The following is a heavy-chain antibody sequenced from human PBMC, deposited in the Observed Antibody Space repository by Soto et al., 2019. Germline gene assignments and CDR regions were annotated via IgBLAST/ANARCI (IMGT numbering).Heavy chain of an antibody. CDR2: ISAYNGNT. Sequence: ASVKVSCNASGYTFTSYGVSWVRQAPGQGLEGMGWISAYNGNTNYAQKLQGRVTMTTDTSKSTAYMELRGLRSDDTAVYYCARDPRSGYSPFYYYGMDVWGQGTTVTVPS. V-gene: IGHV1-18*04. J-gene: IGHJ6*02. CDR1: GYTFTSYG. CDR3: ARDPRSGYSPFYYYGMDV. D-gene: IGHD3-3*01.